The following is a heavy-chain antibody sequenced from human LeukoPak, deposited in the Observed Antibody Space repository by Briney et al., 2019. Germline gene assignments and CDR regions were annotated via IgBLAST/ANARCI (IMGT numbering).Heavy chain of an antibody. Sequence: GGSLRLSCAASGFTFSSYAMSWVRQAPGKGLEWVSAISGSGGSTYYADSVKGRFTISRDSSKNTLYLQMNSLRAEDTAVYYCAKARGGYGSGYWGQGTLVTVSS. CDR1: GFTFSSYA. CDR3: AKARGGYGSGY. V-gene: IGHV3-23*01. CDR2: ISGSGGST. J-gene: IGHJ4*02. D-gene: IGHD3-10*01.